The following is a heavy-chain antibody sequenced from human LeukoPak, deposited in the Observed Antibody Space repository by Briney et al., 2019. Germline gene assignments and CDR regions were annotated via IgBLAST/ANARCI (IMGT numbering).Heavy chain of an antibody. CDR3: ARDPYSSSWSYGMDV. Sequence: GGSLRLSCTASGFTFSDYWMSWVRQTPEKGLEWVANIKQDGSEKVYLDSVKGRFTISRDNAQTSLYLHMNSPRAEDTAVYYCARDPYSSSWSYGMDVWGRGTTVTVSS. CDR1: GFTFSDYW. CDR2: IKQDGSEK. D-gene: IGHD6-13*01. V-gene: IGHV3-7*05. J-gene: IGHJ6*02.